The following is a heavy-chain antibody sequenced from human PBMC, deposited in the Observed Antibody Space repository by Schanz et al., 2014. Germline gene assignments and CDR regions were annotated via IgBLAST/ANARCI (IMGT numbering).Heavy chain of an antibody. V-gene: IGHV1-69*04. CDR3: ATIGVNDYWRFGLDL. J-gene: IGHJ6*02. CDR1: GGTFTSYA. CDR2: IIPIVDIT. D-gene: IGHD3-16*01. Sequence: QVQLVQSGAEVRKPGSSVRVSCKASGGTFTSYAFSWVRQAPGQGLEWKGRIIPIVDITNYAQKFLGRVTITADKSTSTAYMELKSLRSADTAVYYCATIGVNDYWRFGLDLWGQGTTVTVSS.